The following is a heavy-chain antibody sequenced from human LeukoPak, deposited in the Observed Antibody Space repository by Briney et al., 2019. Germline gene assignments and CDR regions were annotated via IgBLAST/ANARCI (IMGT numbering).Heavy chain of an antibody. CDR1: GYTFTSYG. CDR2: ISAYNGNT. CDR3: ARDRVALTHCSSTSCYLGGCIY. D-gene: IGHD2-2*01. V-gene: IGHV1-18*01. J-gene: IGHJ4*02. Sequence: ASVKVSCKASGYTFTSYGISWVRQAPGQGLEWMGWISAYNGNTNYAQKLQGRVTMTTDTSTSTAYMELRSLRSDDTAVYYCARDRVALTHCSSTSCYLGGCIYWGQGTLVTVSS.